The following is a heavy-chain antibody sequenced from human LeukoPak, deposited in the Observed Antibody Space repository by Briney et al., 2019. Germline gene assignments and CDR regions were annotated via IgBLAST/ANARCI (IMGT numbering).Heavy chain of an antibody. Sequence: GESLKISCKGSGYSFTSYWIGLVRQMPGKGLEGMGIRYPGYADTRYSPSFQGQVTISADKSISTAYLQWSSLKASDTAMYYCAKFEYSSSSGAFDIWGQGTMVTVSS. CDR1: GYSFTSYW. CDR3: AKFEYSSSSGAFDI. V-gene: IGHV5-51*01. CDR2: RYPGYADT. J-gene: IGHJ3*02. D-gene: IGHD6-6*01.